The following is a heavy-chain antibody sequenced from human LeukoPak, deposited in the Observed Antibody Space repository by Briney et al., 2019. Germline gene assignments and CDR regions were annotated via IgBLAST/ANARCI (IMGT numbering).Heavy chain of an antibody. CDR3: ARDDVVRGVITYYYGMDV. CDR1: GYSISSGYY. D-gene: IGHD3-10*01. J-gene: IGHJ6*04. Sequence: SETLSLTCAASGYSISSGYYWGWIRQPPGKGLEWIGSIYHSGSTYYNPSLKSRVTISVDTSKNQFSLKLSSVTAADTAVYYCARDDVVRGVITYYYGMDVWGKGTTVTVSS. V-gene: IGHV4-38-2*02. CDR2: IYHSGST.